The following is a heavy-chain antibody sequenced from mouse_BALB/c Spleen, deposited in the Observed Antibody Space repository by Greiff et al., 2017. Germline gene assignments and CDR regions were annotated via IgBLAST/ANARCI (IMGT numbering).Heavy chain of an antibody. CDR1: GFTFSSFG. V-gene: IGHV5-17*02. CDR2: ISSGSSTI. D-gene: IGHD1-1*01. J-gene: IGHJ3*01. Sequence: EVQGVESGGGLVQPGGSRKLSCAASGFTFSSFGMHWVRQAPEKGLEWVAYISSGSSTIYYADTVKGRFTISRDNPKNTLFLQMTSLRSEDTAMYYCARGEGFTTGQFAYWGQGTLVTVSA. CDR3: ARGEGFTTGQFAY.